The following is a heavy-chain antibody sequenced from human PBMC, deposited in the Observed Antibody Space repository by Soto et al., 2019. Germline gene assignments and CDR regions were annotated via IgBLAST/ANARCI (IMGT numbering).Heavy chain of an antibody. CDR3: ARGLTTMVRGVITNWFDP. V-gene: IGHV4-31*03. CDR1: GGSISSGCYY. Sequence: SETLSLTCTVSGGSISSGCYYWSWIRQHPGKGLEWIGYIYYSGSTNYNPSLKSRVTISVDTSKNQFSLKLSSVTAADTAVYHCARGLTTMVRGVITNWFDPWGQGTLVTVSS. D-gene: IGHD3-10*01. J-gene: IGHJ5*02. CDR2: IYYSGST.